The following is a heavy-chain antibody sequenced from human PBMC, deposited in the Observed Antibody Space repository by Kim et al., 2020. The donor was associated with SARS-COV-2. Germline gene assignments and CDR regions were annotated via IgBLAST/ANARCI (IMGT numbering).Heavy chain of an antibody. CDR2: IIPILGIA. D-gene: IGHD3-10*01. J-gene: IGHJ4*02. V-gene: IGHV1-69*04. CDR3: ARERLGRGSGSPSLDY. CDR1: GGTFSSYA. Sequence: SVKVSCKASGGTFSSYAISWVRQAPGQGLEWMGRIIPILGIANYAQKFQGRVTITADKSTSTAYMELSSLRSEDTAVYYCARERLGRGSGSPSLDYWGQGTLVTVSS.